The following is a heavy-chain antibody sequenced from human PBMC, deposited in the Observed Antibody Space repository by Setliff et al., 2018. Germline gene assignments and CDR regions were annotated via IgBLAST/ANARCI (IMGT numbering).Heavy chain of an antibody. Sequence: SETLSLTCSVSGDSIIDKYWSWLRQPAGKGLEWIGHIQTSGTTNYNPSLKSRVTISVDTSMNQFSLKLSAVTAADTAVYYCASGLEFDYWGPGSLVTVSS. V-gene: IGHV4-4*07. CDR3: ASGLEFDY. J-gene: IGHJ4*01. CDR2: IQTSGTT. CDR1: GDSIIDKY. D-gene: IGHD1-1*01.